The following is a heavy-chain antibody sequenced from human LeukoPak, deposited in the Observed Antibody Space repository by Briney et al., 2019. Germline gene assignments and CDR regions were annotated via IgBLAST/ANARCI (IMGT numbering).Heavy chain of an antibody. Sequence: GWSLRLSCTASGFTFINYSKNWVRQAPGKGLEWVSSISTNSSFIYYADSVRGRFTIFRDNTKNLLYLQMDSLTADDTAVYFCACLRGPSDYWGQGTLVTVSS. J-gene: IGHJ4*02. D-gene: IGHD4-17*01. V-gene: IGHV3-21*01. CDR2: ISTNSSFI. CDR3: ACLRGPSDY. CDR1: GFTFINYS.